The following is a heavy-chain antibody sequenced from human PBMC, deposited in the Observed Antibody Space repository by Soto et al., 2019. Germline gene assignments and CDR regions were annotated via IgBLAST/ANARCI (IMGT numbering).Heavy chain of an antibody. Sequence: ASVKVSCKASGYSVLNYDISWLRQAPGQGLEWMGWIGTFSGDTKYALKFQGRVTMTTDTSTTTVYMQLTNLRYDDTAVYFCARGRTTRLGTFDYWGQGALVTVSS. J-gene: IGHJ4*02. CDR2: IGTFSGDT. CDR1: GYSVLNYD. D-gene: IGHD3-16*01. CDR3: ARGRTTRLGTFDY. V-gene: IGHV1-18*01.